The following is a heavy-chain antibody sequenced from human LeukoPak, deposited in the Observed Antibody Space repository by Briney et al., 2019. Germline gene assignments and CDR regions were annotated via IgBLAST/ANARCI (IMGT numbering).Heavy chain of an antibody. V-gene: IGHV4-34*01. D-gene: IGHD3-22*01. Sequence: SETLSLTCAVYGGSFSGCYWSWIRQHPGKGLEWIGEINHSGSTNYNPSLKSRVTISVDTSKNQFSLKLSSVTAADTAVYYCAREPHYYDSSGWNWGQGTLVTVSS. CDR2: INHSGST. J-gene: IGHJ4*02. CDR1: GGSFSGCY. CDR3: AREPHYYDSSGWN.